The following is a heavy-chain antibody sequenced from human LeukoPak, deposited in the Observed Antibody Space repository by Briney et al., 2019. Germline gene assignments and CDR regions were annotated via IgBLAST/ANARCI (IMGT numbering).Heavy chain of an antibody. CDR3: AKIWFGEFHDAFDI. CDR2: IRYDGSNK. V-gene: IGHV3-30*02. D-gene: IGHD3-10*01. Sequence: GGSLRLSCAASGFTFSSYGMHWVRHAPGKGLEWVAFIRYDGSNKYYADSVKGRFTISRDNSKNTLYLQMNSLRAEDTAVYYCAKIWFGEFHDAFDIWGQGTMVTVSS. CDR1: GFTFSSYG. J-gene: IGHJ3*02.